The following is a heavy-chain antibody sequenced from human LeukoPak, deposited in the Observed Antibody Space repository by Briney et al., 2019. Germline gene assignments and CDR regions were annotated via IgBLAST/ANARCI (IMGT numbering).Heavy chain of an antibody. Sequence: GGSLRLSCAASGFTFSSYDMSWVRQAPGEGLEWGSEISGSGSSTYYADSVKGGFTISRDNSKNTLYLQITSLRAEDTAVYYCAKLTAAAGKWADTYWYFDLWGRGTLVTVSS. J-gene: IGHJ2*01. CDR3: AKLTAAAGKWADTYWYFDL. CDR1: GFTFSSYD. D-gene: IGHD6-13*01. CDR2: ISGSGSST. V-gene: IGHV3-23*01.